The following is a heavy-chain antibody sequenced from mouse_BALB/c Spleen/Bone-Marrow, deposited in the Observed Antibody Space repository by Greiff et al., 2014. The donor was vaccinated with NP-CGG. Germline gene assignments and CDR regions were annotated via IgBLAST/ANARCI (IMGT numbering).Heavy chain of an antibody. J-gene: IGHJ3*01. CDR1: GFDFSRYW. CDR2: INPDSSTI. CDR3: AKNYYYGYVAY. V-gene: IGHV4-1*02. Sequence: EVKVEESGGGLVQPGGSLKLSCAASGFDFSRYWMTWVRQAPGKGLEWIGEINPDSSTINYAPSLKDKFIISRDNAKNTLYLQMSKVRSEDTALYYCAKNYYYGYVAYWGQGTLVAVSA. D-gene: IGHD1-2*01.